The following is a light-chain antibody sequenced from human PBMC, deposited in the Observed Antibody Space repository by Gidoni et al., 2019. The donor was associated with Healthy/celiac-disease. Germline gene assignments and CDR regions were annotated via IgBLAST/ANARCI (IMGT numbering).Light chain of an antibody. J-gene: IGKJ4*01. V-gene: IGKV3-11*01. CDR2: DAS. CDR1: QSVSSY. CDR3: QQRSKGLT. Sequence: EIVLTPSPATLSLSPGERATLSCRANQSVSSYLAWYQQKPGQAPRLLIYDASNRATGIPARFSGSGSGTDFTLTISSLEPEDFAVYYCQQRSKGLTFGGGTKVEIK.